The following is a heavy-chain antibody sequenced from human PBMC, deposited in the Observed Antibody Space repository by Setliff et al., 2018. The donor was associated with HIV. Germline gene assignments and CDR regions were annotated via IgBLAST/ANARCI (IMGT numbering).Heavy chain of an antibody. J-gene: IGHJ4*02. CDR2: IYHSGST. Sequence: PSETLSLTCAVSGYSISSGYYWGWIRRPPGKGLEWIGSIYHSGSTYYNPSLKSRVTISVDTSKNQFSLKLSSVTAADTAVYYCARVLARTSLVTDYWGQGTLVTVSS. V-gene: IGHV4-38-2*01. CDR3: ARVLARTSLVTDY. D-gene: IGHD2-21*02. CDR1: GYSISSGYY.